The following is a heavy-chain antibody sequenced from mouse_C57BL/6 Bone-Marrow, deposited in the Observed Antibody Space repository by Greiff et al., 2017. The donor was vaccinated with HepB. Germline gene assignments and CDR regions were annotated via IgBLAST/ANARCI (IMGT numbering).Heavy chain of an antibody. V-gene: IGHV1-69*01. CDR3: ARWGIYYYGKGYAMDY. CDR1: GYTFTSYW. Sequence: QVQLQQPGAELVMPGASVKLSCKASGYTFTSYWMHWVKQRPGQGLEWIGEIDPSDSYTNYNQKFKGKSTLTVDKSSSTAYMQLSSLTSEDSAVYYCARWGIYYYGKGYAMDYWGQGTSVTVSS. D-gene: IGHD1-1*01. J-gene: IGHJ4*01. CDR2: IDPSDSYT.